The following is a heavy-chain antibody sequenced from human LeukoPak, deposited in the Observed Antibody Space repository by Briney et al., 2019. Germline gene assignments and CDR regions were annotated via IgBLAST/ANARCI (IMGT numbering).Heavy chain of an antibody. CDR3: ARTPVRGVIRVFDY. D-gene: IGHD3-10*01. CDR1: GGSISSGSYY. Sequence: SETLSLTCTVSGGSISSGSYYWSWIRQPAGKGLEWTGRIYTSGSTNYNPSLKSRVTISVDTSKNQFSLKLSSVTAADTAVYYCARTPVRGVIRVFDYWGQGTLVTVSS. J-gene: IGHJ4*02. CDR2: IYTSGST. V-gene: IGHV4-61*02.